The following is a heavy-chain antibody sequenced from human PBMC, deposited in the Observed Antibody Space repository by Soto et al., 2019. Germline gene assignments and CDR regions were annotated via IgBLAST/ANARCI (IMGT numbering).Heavy chain of an antibody. Sequence: PSETLSLTCTVSGGSISSYYWSWIRQPPGKGLEWIGYIYYSGSTNYNPSLKSRVTISVDTSKNQFSLKLSSVTAADTAVYYCARLQVYDYVWGSYRPPSLGFDYWGQGTLVTVS. CDR3: ARLQVYDYVWGSYRPPSLGFDY. J-gene: IGHJ4*02. D-gene: IGHD3-16*02. CDR1: GGSISSYY. CDR2: IYYSGST. V-gene: IGHV4-59*08.